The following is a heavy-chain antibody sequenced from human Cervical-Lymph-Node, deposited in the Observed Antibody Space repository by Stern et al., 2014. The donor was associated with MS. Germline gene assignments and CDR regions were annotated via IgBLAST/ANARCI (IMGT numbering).Heavy chain of an antibody. CDR2: INTNTGNP. V-gene: IGHV7-4-1*02. CDR3: ARRVRSSAHFDS. CDR1: GYTFTNYA. J-gene: IGHJ5*01. Sequence: QMQLVQSGSELRKPGASVKVSCKASGYTFTNYAMTWVRQAPGQGLEWMGWINTNTGNPTYAQGFTGRFVFSLDPSVSTAYLQISSLKAEDTAVYYCARRVRSSAHFDSGGQGTLVTVSS. D-gene: IGHD6-25*01.